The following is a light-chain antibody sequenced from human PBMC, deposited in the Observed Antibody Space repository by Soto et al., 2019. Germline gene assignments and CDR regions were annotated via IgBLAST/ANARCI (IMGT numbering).Light chain of an antibody. CDR1: QNVRSN. J-gene: IGKJ5*01. Sequence: EIVLTQSPGTLSLSPGERVTLSCRASQNVRSNLAWYHQKAGQAPRLLIYGASTRANDIPARFSGSASGTDFTLTINRLEPEDFAVYYCQLYGISPHFGQGTRLEIK. CDR3: QLYGISPH. CDR2: GAS. V-gene: IGKV3-20*01.